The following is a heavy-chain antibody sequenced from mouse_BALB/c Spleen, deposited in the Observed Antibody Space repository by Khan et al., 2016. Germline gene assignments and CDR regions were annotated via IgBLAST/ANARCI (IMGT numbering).Heavy chain of an antibody. Sequence: QIQLVQSGAELMKPGASVKISCKATGYTFSSYWIEWVKQRPGHGLEWIGEILPGSGTTNYNEKFKGKATSTADTSSNTAYMQLSSLTSEDSAVYSCSRSYYINYDAMDYWGQGTSVTVSS. V-gene: IGHV1-9*01. J-gene: IGHJ4*01. CDR3: SRSYYINYDAMDY. D-gene: IGHD2-5*01. CDR2: ILPGSGTT. CDR1: GYTFSSYW.